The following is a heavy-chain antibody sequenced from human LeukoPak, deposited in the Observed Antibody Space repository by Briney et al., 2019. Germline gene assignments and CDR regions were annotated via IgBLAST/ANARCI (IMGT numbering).Heavy chain of an antibody. D-gene: IGHD3-3*01. CDR1: GGTFSSYA. CDR3: ARVGDYDFWSGYPNWFDP. V-gene: IGHV1-69*05. Sequence: SVKVSCKASGGTFSSYAISWVRQAPGQGLEWMGRIIPIFGTANYAQKFQGRVTITTDESTSTAYMELRSLRSDDTAVYYCARVGDYDFWSGYPNWFDPWGQGTLVTVSS. CDR2: IIPIFGTA. J-gene: IGHJ5*02.